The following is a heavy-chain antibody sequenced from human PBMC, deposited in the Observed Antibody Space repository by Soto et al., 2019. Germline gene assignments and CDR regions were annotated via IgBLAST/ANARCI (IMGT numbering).Heavy chain of an antibody. V-gene: IGHV1-18*01. CDR3: ARAGAAPYYYYGMDV. Sequence: QVQLVQSGAEVRKPGASVKVSCKASGYTFSTSGMSWLRQAPGSGLEWMGWISTYNGDTNDAPKFQDRVTMTSDTSTSTVYMELRSLRSDDTAVYYCARAGAAPYYYYGMDVWGQGTRVTVSS. J-gene: IGHJ6*02. CDR1: GYTFSTSG. D-gene: IGHD2-15*01. CDR2: ISTYNGDT.